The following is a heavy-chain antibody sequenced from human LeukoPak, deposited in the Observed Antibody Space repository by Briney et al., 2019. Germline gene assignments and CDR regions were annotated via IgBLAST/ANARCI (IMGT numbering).Heavy chain of an antibody. V-gene: IGHV3-69-1*01. Sequence: PGGSLRLSCAASGLTFSDYYMNWVRQAPGKGLEWVSSISSSSYIYYADSVKGRFTISRDNAKNSLYLQMNSLRAEDTAVYYCAREDYYDSSGSFDYWGQGTLVTVSS. D-gene: IGHD3-22*01. CDR2: ISSSSYI. CDR1: GLTFSDYY. CDR3: AREDYYDSSGSFDY. J-gene: IGHJ4*02.